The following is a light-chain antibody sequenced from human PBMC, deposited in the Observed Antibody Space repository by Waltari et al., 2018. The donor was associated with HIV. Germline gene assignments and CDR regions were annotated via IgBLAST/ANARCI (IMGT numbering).Light chain of an antibody. CDR2: KAS. CDR3: QQYNTYSWT. J-gene: IGKJ1*01. V-gene: IGKV1-5*03. Sequence: DIQMTQSPSTLSASVGDRVTITCRASQSISSWLAWYQQKPGKAPKLLISKASSLESGVPSRFRGNGSETEFTLTISSLQPDDFATYYCQQYNTYSWTFGQGTKVDIK. CDR1: QSISSW.